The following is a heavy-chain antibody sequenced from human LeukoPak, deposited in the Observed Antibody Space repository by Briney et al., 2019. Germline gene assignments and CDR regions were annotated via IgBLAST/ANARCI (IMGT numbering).Heavy chain of an antibody. D-gene: IGHD3-10*01. CDR1: GFTFSSYS. Sequence: GGSLRLSCAASGFTFSSYSMNWVRQAPGKGLEWVSSISSSSSYIYYADSVKGRFTISRDNAENSLYLQMNSLRAEDTAVYYCARTTTYYYGSGSYSPFDYWGQGTPVTVSS. CDR3: ARTTTYYYGSGSYSPFDY. V-gene: IGHV3-21*01. CDR2: ISSSSSYI. J-gene: IGHJ4*02.